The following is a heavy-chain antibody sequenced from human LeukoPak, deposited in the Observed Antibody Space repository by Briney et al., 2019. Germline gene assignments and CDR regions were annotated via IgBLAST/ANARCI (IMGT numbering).Heavy chain of an antibody. CDR2: INPSGGST. D-gene: IGHD3-9*01. CDR3: ARDLYDILTGYYKGKGGFDY. CDR1: GYTFTSYY. Sequence: ASVKVSCKASGYTFTSYYMHWVRQAPGQGLEWMGIINPSGGSTSYAQKFQGRVTMTRDMSTSTVYMELSSLRSEDTAVYYCARDLYDILTGYYKGKGGFDYWGQGTLVTVSP. V-gene: IGHV1-46*01. J-gene: IGHJ4*02.